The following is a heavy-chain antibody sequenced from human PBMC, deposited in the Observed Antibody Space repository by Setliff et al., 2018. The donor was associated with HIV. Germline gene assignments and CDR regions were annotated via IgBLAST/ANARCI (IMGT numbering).Heavy chain of an antibody. Sequence: GGSLRLSCAASGFTFSSYAMSWVRQAPGKGLEWVSDISGSGGSTYYADSVKGRFTISRDNSKNTLFLQMSSLRTEDTAVYYCAKGFDYGEYYSFDSWGQGTLVTVSS. CDR1: GFTFSSYA. CDR2: ISGSGGST. D-gene: IGHD4-17*01. CDR3: AKGFDYGEYYSFDS. J-gene: IGHJ4*02. V-gene: IGHV3-23*01.